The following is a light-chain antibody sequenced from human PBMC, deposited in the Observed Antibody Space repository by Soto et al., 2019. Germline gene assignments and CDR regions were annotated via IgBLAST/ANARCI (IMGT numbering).Light chain of an antibody. Sequence: EIVLTQSPGTLSLSPGERDTLSCRASQSLTNSRLAWYQQKPGQAPKVLIYGGSNRATGIPDRFSGSGSGTDFTLTISRLEPEDVAVYYCQQWSSSPRTFGQGTKLEIK. CDR2: GGS. CDR1: QSLTNSR. V-gene: IGKV3-20*01. J-gene: IGKJ2*01. CDR3: QQWSSSPRT.